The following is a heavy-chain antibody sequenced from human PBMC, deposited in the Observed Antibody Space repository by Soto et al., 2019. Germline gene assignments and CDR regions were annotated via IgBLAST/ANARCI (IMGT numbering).Heavy chain of an antibody. D-gene: IGHD4-4*01. Sequence: PSETLSLTCTVSGGSISSGDYYWSWIRQPPGKGLEWIGYIYYSGSTYYNPSLKSRVTISVDTSKNQFSLKLSSVTAADTAVYYCARDVVTTGAFDIWGQGTMVTVSS. J-gene: IGHJ3*02. CDR1: GGSISSGDYY. CDR3: ARDVVTTGAFDI. V-gene: IGHV4-30-4*01. CDR2: IYYSGST.